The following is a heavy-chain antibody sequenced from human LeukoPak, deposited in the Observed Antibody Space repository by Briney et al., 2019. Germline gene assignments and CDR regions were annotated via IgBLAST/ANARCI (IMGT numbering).Heavy chain of an antibody. J-gene: IGHJ4*02. Sequence: SQTLSLTCTVSGGSISSGSYYWSWIRQPAGKGLEWIGRIYTSGSTNYNPSLKSRVTISVDTSKNQFSLKLSSVTAADTAVYYCATQAARYFDWQLDYWGQGTLVTVSS. CDR3: ATQAARYFDWQLDY. V-gene: IGHV4-61*02. CDR2: IYTSGST. CDR1: GGSISSGSYY. D-gene: IGHD3-9*01.